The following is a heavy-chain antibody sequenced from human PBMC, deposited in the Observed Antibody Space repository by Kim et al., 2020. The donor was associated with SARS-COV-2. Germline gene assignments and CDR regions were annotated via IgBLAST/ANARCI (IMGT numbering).Heavy chain of an antibody. CDR2: ISYDGSNK. J-gene: IGHJ4*02. CDR1: GFTFSSYA. V-gene: IGHV3-30-3*01. D-gene: IGHD5-12*01. Sequence: GGSLRLSCAASGFTFSSYAMHWVRQAPGKGLECVAVISYDGSNKYYADSVKGRFTISRDNSKNTLYLQMNSLRAEDTAVYYCARDLGDIVATIGLPQAVDYWGQGTLVTVSS. CDR3: ARDLGDIVATIGLPQAVDY.